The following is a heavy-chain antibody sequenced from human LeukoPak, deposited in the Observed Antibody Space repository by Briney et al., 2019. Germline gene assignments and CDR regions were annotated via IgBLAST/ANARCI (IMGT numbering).Heavy chain of an antibody. CDR3: AKKSYSGYDSAPFDY. V-gene: IGHV3-30*18. CDR1: GFTFSSYG. J-gene: IGHJ4*02. D-gene: IGHD5-12*01. Sequence: GGSLRLSCAASGFTFSSYGMHWVRQAPGKGLQWVAVISYDGSIKYYADSVKGRFTISRDNSKNTLYLQMDSLRAEDTAVYYCAKKSYSGYDSAPFDYWGQGTLVTVSS. CDR2: ISYDGSIK.